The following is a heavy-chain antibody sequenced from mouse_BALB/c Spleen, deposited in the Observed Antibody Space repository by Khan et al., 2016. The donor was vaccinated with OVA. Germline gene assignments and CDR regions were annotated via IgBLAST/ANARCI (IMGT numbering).Heavy chain of an antibody. V-gene: IGHV2-2*02. CDR1: GFSLTNYS. CDR3: ARRGYDYGRGALFAY. CDR2: IWSAGST. J-gene: IGHJ3*01. D-gene: IGHD2-4*01. Sequence: VQLQESGPGLVQPSQSLSITCTVSGFSLTNYSVHWVRQSPGKGLEWLGVIWSAGSTDYNAAFISRLTIRKDNSRSQVFFKMNSLQPNDTAIDYWARRGYDYGRGALFAYWGQGTLVTVSA.